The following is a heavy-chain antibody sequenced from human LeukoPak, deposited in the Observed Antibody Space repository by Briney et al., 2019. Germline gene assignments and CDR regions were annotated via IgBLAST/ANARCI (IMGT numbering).Heavy chain of an antibody. Sequence: GASVEVSCKASGYTFTGCYIYWVRQAPGQGIEWMGWINPNSGDTNYAQKFQGGVTMTLDTSISTAYMELSRLTSDDTAVYYCARGSGWFDPWGQGTLVTVSS. J-gene: IGHJ5*02. CDR3: ARGSGWFDP. CDR1: GYTFTGCY. V-gene: IGHV1-2*02. CDR2: INPNSGDT.